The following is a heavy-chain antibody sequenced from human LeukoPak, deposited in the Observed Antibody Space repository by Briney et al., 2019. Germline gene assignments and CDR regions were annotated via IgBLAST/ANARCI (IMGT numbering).Heavy chain of an antibody. CDR1: GFTFSSYG. D-gene: IGHD2-2*01. CDR3: ANGYCSSTSCYPNY. V-gene: IGHV3-30*18. J-gene: IGHJ4*02. Sequence: GGSLRLSCAASGFTFSSYGMHWVRQAPGKGLEWVAVISYDGSNKYYADSVKGRFTISRDNSKNTLYLQMNSPRAEDTAVYYCANGYCSSTSCYPNYWGQGTLVTVSS. CDR2: ISYDGSNK.